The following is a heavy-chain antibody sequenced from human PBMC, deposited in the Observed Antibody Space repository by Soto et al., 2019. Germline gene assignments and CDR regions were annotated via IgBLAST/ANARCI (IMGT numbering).Heavy chain of an antibody. CDR3: ASDHGAYLDY. V-gene: IGHV3-33*01. D-gene: IGHD3-16*01. Sequence: QVQLVESGGGVVQPGRSLRLSCGASGFTFSSYGMHWVRQAPGKGLEWVALIWYDGSHKYYADSVKGRFTISRDTSKNTLYLQMNSLRAEDTAVYDCASDHGAYLDYWGQGTLVSVSS. J-gene: IGHJ4*02. CDR2: IWYDGSHK. CDR1: GFTFSSYG.